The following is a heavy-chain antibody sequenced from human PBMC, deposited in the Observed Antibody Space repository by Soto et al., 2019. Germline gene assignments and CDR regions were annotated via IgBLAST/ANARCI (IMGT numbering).Heavy chain of an antibody. J-gene: IGHJ6*02. V-gene: IGHV3-53*01. CDR1: GFTVSSNY. D-gene: IGHD2-2*01. Sequence: EVQLVESGGGLIQPGGSLRLSCAASGFTVSSNYMSWVRQAPGKGLEWVSVIYSGGSTYYADSVKGRFTISRDNSKNTLYLQMNSLRAEDTAVYYCGVVLVPAAIEGYGYYYGMDVWGQGTTVTVSS. CDR3: GVVLVPAAIEGYGYYYGMDV. CDR2: IYSGGST.